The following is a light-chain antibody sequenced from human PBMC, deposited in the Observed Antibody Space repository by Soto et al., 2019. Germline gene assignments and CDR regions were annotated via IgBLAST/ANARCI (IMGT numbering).Light chain of an antibody. CDR1: QDISNY. J-gene: IGKJ1*01. CDR2: DAS. Sequence: DIQMTQSPSSLSASVGDRVTITYQASQDISNYLNWYQQKPGKAPKLLIYDASNLETGVPSRFSGSGSGTDFTFTISSLQPEDIATYYCQQYDNLSWTFGQGTKVEIK. CDR3: QQYDNLSWT. V-gene: IGKV1-33*01.